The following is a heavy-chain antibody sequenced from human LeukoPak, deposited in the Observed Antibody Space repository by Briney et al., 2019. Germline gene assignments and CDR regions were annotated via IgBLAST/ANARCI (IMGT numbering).Heavy chain of an antibody. CDR1: GGSFSGYY. CDR2: INHSGST. D-gene: IGHD5-18*01. J-gene: IGHJ4*02. Sequence: SETLSLTCAVYGGSFSGYYWSWIRQPPGKGLEWIGEINHSGSTDYNPSLKSRVTISVDTSKNQFSLKLSSVTAADTAVYYCARGPNTARVYWGQGTLVTVSS. CDR3: ARGPNTARVY. V-gene: IGHV4-34*01.